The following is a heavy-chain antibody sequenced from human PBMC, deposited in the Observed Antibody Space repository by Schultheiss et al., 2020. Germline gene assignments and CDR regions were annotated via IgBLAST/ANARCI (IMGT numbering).Heavy chain of an antibody. V-gene: IGHV3-33*05. D-gene: IGHD2/OR15-2a*01. CDR3: TTDFFMDDY. J-gene: IGHJ4*02. Sequence: GGSLRLSCAASGFTYSTYAMSWVRQAPGKGLEWVAVISYDGSNKYYADSVKGRFTISRDNSKNTLYLQMTSLKTEDTAVYYCTTDFFMDDYWGQGTLVTVSS. CDR2: ISYDGSNK. CDR1: GFTYSTYA.